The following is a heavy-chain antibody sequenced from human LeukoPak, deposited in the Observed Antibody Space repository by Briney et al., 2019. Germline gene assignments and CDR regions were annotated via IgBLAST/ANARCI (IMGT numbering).Heavy chain of an antibody. CDR1: GGSISCGSYY. CDR3: ARTYDYYYYYMDV. D-gene: IGHD2-21*01. CDR2: IYTSGST. V-gene: IGHV4-61*02. J-gene: IGHJ6*03. Sequence: SETLSLTCTVSGGSISCGSYYWSWIRQPAWKGLEWIGRIYTSGSTNYNPSLKSRVTISVDTSKNQYSLKLSSVTAADTAVYYCARTYDYYYYYMDVWGKGTTVTVSS.